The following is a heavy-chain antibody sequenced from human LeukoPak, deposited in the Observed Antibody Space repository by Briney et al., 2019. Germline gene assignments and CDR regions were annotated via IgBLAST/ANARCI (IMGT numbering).Heavy chain of an antibody. CDR1: GFTVSSNY. J-gene: IGHJ4*02. Sequence: PGGSLRLSCAASGFTVSSNYMSWVRQAPGKGLEWVSVIYSGGSTYYADSVKGRFTISRDNSKNTLYLQMNTLRAEDTAVYYCAKMDWNDHYFDFWGQGTLVTVSS. V-gene: IGHV3-53*01. CDR3: AKMDWNDHYFDF. CDR2: IYSGGST. D-gene: IGHD1-1*01.